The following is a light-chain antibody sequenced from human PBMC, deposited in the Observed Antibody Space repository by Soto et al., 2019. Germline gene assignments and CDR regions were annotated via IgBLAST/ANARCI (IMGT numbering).Light chain of an antibody. CDR1: QSVSSD. CDR2: GAS. CDR3: QQYNNWPRT. J-gene: IGKJ1*01. Sequence: RGMTQSPATLSVSPGERATLSCRASQSVSSDLAWYHQKPGQAPRLLIYGASTRATGIPARFSGSGSGTEFTLTINSLQSEDFAVYYCQQYNNWPRTFGQGTKVDIK. V-gene: IGKV3-15*01.